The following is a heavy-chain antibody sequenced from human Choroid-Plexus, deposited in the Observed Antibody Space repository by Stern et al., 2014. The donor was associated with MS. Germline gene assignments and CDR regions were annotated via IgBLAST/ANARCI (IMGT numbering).Heavy chain of an antibody. V-gene: IGHV3-30*18. CDR3: AKDRQWSTYFFDY. D-gene: IGHD2-15*01. CDR1: GFTFSNFG. Sequence: QVQLVQSGGGVAQPGRPLILSCAASGFTFSNFGMHWVRQAPGKGLEWVALISYDGSDNYYADSVQGRFTIFRDNSKNPLYMHMNSLRAEDTAVYYCAKDRQWSTYFFDYWGQGSLVTVSS. CDR2: ISYDGSDN. J-gene: IGHJ4*02.